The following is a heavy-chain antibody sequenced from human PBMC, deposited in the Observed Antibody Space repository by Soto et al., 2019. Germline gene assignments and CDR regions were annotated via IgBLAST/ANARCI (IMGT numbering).Heavy chain of an antibody. CDR1: GYSFTNYW. CDR2: IDPSDSYT. V-gene: IGHV5-10-1*01. D-gene: IGHD3-22*01. CDR3: ARRTSGYNQFDP. J-gene: IGHJ5*02. Sequence: PGEFLKISCKGSGYSFTNYWINWVRQLPGKGLEWMGRIDPSDSYTNYSPSFEGHVTISADKSINTAYLQWSSLRASDSAMYYCARRTSGYNQFDPWGQGTLVTVSS.